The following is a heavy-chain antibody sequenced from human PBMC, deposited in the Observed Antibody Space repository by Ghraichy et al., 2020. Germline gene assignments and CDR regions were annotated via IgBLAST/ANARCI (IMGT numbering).Heavy chain of an antibody. Sequence: GGSLRLSCAASGFTFSSYWMSWVRQAPGKGLEWVANIKQDGSEKYYVDSVKGRFTISRDNAKNSLYLQMNSLRAEDTAVYYCARDGIAVAGDLTASKPIDYWGQGTLVTVSS. D-gene: IGHD6-19*01. CDR2: IKQDGSEK. J-gene: IGHJ4*02. CDR1: GFTFSSYW. V-gene: IGHV3-7*01. CDR3: ARDGIAVAGDLTASKPIDY.